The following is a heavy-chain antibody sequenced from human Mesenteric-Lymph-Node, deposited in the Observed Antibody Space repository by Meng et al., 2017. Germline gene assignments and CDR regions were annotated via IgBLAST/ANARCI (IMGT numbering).Heavy chain of an antibody. Sequence: ASVKVSCKASGYTFYSYGISWVRQAPGQGLEWMGIINPSGGSTSYAQKFQGRVTMTRDTSTSTVYMELSSLRSEDTAVYYCARSDQYSGSHWGVGYWGQGTLVTVSS. CDR3: ARSDQYSGSHWGVGY. V-gene: IGHV1-46*02. CDR2: INPSGGST. J-gene: IGHJ4*02. D-gene: IGHD1-26*01. CDR1: GYTFYSYG.